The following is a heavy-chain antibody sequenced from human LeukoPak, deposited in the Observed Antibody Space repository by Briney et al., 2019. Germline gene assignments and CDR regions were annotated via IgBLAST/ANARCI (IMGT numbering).Heavy chain of an antibody. V-gene: IGHV5-51*01. CDR3: ARQPDTATALDY. CDR1: GYSFTTFW. D-gene: IGHD5-18*01. J-gene: IGHJ4*02. CDR2: IYPGDSDT. Sequence: GESLKISCKGSGYSFTTFWIAWVRQMPGKGLEWMGIIYPGDSDTRYSPSFQGQVTISADKSISTAYLQWSSLKASDTAMYYCARQPDTATALDYWGQGTLVTVSS.